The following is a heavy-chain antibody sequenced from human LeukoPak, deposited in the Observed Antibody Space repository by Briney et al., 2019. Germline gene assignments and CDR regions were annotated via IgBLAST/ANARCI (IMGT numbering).Heavy chain of an antibody. J-gene: IGHJ4*02. CDR1: VGSISSGHYY. CDR3: ARDSSVGGTLFHHY. CDR2: VDTSGKT. Sequence: PSETLSLTCAVSVGSISSGHYYGAWIRQPAGKGLEWIGCVDTSGKTNYNPSVKSRVTMSLDTSKIQFSVNLTSVTAADTGSYYCARDSSVGGTLFHHYWGQGTLVSVSS. V-gene: IGHV4-61*02. D-gene: IGHD6-19*01.